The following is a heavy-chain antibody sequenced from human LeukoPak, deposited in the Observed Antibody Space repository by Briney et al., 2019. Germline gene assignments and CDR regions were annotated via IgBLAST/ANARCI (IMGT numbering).Heavy chain of an antibody. CDR1: GYTFTGYY. J-gene: IGHJ6*02. V-gene: IGHV1-2*02. Sequence: GASVKVSCKASGYTFTGYYMHWVRQAPGQGLEWMGWINPNSGGTNYAQKFQGRVTMTRDTSISTAYMELSRLRSDDTAVYYCAREGWYSDYDNPYYYYGMDVWGQGTTVTVSS. D-gene: IGHD4-11*01. CDR3: AREGWYSDYDNPYYYYGMDV. CDR2: INPNSGGT.